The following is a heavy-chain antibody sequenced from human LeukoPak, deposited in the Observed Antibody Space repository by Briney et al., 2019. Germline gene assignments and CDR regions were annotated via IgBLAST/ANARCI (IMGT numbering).Heavy chain of an antibody. Sequence: PSETLSLTCTVSGGSISSSSYYWGWIRQPPGKGLEWIGSIYYSGSTYYNPSLKSRVTISVDTSKNQFSLKLSSVTAADTAVYYCARGNYDFWSGPAEDNAFDIWGQGTIVTVSS. CDR1: GGSISSSSYY. CDR3: ARGNYDFWSGPAEDNAFDI. V-gene: IGHV4-39*07. D-gene: IGHD3-3*01. J-gene: IGHJ3*02. CDR2: IYYSGST.